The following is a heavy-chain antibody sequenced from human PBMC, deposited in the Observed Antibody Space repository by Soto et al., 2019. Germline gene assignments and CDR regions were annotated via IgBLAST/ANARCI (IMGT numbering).Heavy chain of an antibody. CDR1: GGSISSSTYY. J-gene: IGHJ6*02. D-gene: IGHD1-20*01. CDR2: IYYSGST. Sequence: SETLSLTCSVSGGSISSSTYYWGWIRQPPGKGLEWIGSIYYSGSTYYNPSLKSRVTISVDTSKNQFSLKLSSVTAADTAVYYCARTYNWKGPDVWGQGTTVTVSS. CDR3: ARTYNWKGPDV. V-gene: IGHV4-39*07.